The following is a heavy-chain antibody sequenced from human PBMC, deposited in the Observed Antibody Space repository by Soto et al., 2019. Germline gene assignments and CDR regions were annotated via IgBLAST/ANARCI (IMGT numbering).Heavy chain of an antibody. CDR1: GSTFSSYG. J-gene: IGHJ4*02. Sequence: GGSLRLSYAASGSTFSSYGMHWVRQAPGKGLEWVTHISYDGSNEHYTDSVKGRFTISRDNSKNTLYLQMNSLRAEDTAVYYCAKDTYYHDSSGYYVLDYWGQGTLVTVSS. CDR2: ISYDGSNE. CDR3: AKDTYYHDSSGYYVLDY. V-gene: IGHV3-30*18. D-gene: IGHD3-22*01.